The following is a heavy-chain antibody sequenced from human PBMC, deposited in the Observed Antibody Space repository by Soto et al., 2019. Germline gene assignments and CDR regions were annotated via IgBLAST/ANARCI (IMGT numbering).Heavy chain of an antibody. D-gene: IGHD6-13*01. V-gene: IGHV6-1*01. CDR1: GDSVSSNSAA. J-gene: IGHJ6*02. CDR3: AREKQGVAAGRRYYYGLDV. CDR2: TYCRSKWYN. Sequence: SQTLSLTCASSGDSVSSNSAAWNWIRQSPSRGPEWLGRTYCRSKWYNDYAVSVKSRITINPDTSKNQFSLQLNSVTPEDTAVYYCAREKQGVAAGRRYYYGLDVWGQGTTVTVSS.